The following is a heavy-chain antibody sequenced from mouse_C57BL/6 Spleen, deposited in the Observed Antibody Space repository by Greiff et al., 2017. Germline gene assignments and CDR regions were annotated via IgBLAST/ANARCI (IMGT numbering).Heavy chain of an antibody. V-gene: IGHV5-9*01. CDR1: GFTFSSYT. CDR3: ARDDSSYWYFDV. J-gene: IGHJ1*03. Sequence: EVMLVESGGGLVKPGGSLKLSCAASGFTFSSYTMSWVRQTPEKRLEWVATISGGGGNTYYPDSVKGRFTISRDNAKNTLYLQMSSLRSEDTALYYCARDDSSYWYFDVWGTGTTVTVSS. CDR2: ISGGGGNT. D-gene: IGHD1-1*01.